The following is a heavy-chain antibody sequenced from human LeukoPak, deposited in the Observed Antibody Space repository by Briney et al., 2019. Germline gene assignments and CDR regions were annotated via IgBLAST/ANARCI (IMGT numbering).Heavy chain of an antibody. J-gene: IGHJ6*02. CDR1: GFTFSRNR. CDR2: ISSSSSTI. Sequence: PGGSLRLSCAASGFTFSRNRMNWVRQAPGEGLEWVSYISSSSSTIYYADSVRGRFTISRDNAKNSLYLQMNSLRAEDTAVYYCARAGGSYYYYYYGMDVWGQGTTVTVSS. CDR3: ARAGGSYYYYYYGMDV. D-gene: IGHD1-26*01. V-gene: IGHV3-48*01.